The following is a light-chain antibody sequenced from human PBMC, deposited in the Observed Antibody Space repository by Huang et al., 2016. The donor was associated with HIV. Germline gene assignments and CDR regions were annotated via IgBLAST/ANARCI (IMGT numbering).Light chain of an antibody. J-gene: IGKJ4*01. CDR2: GAS. Sequence: EIVMTQFPATLSVSPGERATLSCRAIQRVSSNSAWYQQKHGQAPRLLIYGASTRATGIPARFSGSASGTEFTLTISSLQSEDFALYDCQQYNNWPPLTFGGGTKVEIK. V-gene: IGKV3-15*01. CDR3: QQYNNWPPLT. CDR1: QRVSSN.